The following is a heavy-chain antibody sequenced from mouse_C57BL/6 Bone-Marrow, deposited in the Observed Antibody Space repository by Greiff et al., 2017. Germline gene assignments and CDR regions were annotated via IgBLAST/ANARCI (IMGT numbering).Heavy chain of an antibody. CDR1: GYTFTSYW. CDR2: IHPNSGST. V-gene: IGHV1-64*01. D-gene: IGHD2-1*01. J-gene: IGHJ2*01. Sequence: QVQLQQPGAELVKPGASVKLSCKASGYTFTSYWMHWVKQRPGQGLEWIGMIHPNSGSTNYNEKFKSKATLTVDKSSSTAYMQLSSLTSADSAVYYCAREKSYGNYYFDYWGQGTTLTVSS. CDR3: AREKSYGNYYFDY.